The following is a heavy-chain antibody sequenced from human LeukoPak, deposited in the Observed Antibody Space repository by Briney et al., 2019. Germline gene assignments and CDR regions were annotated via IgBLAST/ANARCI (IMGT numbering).Heavy chain of an antibody. CDR3: AKEGESGYSGGFDY. CDR1: GFTSKKYG. CDR2: ISHDGSDK. V-gene: IGHV3-30*18. J-gene: IGHJ4*02. Sequence: GGSLKLSSEASGFTSKKYGMHWVRQAPGKGLEWVAFISHDGSDKYYADSVKGRFTISSDNSKNTQFLQMNSLRVEDTAMYYCAKEGESGYSGGFDYWGQGTLVTVSS. D-gene: IGHD3-3*01.